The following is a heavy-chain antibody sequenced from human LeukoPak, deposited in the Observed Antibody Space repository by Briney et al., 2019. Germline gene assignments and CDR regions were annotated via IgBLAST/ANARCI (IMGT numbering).Heavy chain of an antibody. V-gene: IGHV6-1*01. D-gene: IGHD3-10*02. CDR1: GDSVSSNSAA. CDR2: TYYRSKWYN. J-gene: IGHJ6*03. CDR3: ARSYPEADLFGELGDYYYYYMDV. Sequence: SQTLSLTCAISGDSVSSNSAAWNWIRQSPSRGLEWLGRTYYRSKWYNDYAVSVKSRITINPDTSKNQFSLQLNSVTPEDTAVYYCARSYPEADLFGELGDYYYYYMDVWGKGTTVTISS.